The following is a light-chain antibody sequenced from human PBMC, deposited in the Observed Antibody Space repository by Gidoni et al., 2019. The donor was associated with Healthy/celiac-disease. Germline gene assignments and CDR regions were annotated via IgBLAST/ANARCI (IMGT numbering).Light chain of an antibody. J-gene: IGKJ1*01. Sequence: EIVMTQSPATLSVSPGERATLSCRASQSVSSNLDWYQQKPGQAPRLLIYGASTRATGIPARFSGSGSGTEFTLNISRLQAEDVAVYYCQQYNNWSGTFGQGTKVEIK. V-gene: IGKV3-15*01. CDR3: QQYNNWSGT. CDR2: GAS. CDR1: QSVSSN.